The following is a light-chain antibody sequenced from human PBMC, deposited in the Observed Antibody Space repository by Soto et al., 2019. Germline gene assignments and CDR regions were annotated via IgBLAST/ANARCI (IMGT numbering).Light chain of an antibody. J-gene: IGKJ1*01. Sequence: EIVLTQSPGTLSLSPGERATLSCRASQSVSSSYLAWYQQKPGQAPRLLIYGASSRATGIPDRFSGSGSGTDFTLTISRLEPVYFAVYYCQQYGSSRTFGQGPKVDIK. CDR1: QSVSSSY. CDR3: QQYGSSRT. CDR2: GAS. V-gene: IGKV3-20*01.